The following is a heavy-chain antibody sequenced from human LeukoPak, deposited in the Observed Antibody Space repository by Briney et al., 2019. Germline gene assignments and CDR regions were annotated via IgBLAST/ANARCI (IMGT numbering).Heavy chain of an antibody. CDR1: GGSINSYY. CDR3: ARWPSTWSFDY. CDR2: ISYSGTT. D-gene: IGHD6-13*01. V-gene: IGHV4-59*01. Sequence: SETLSLTCTVSGGSINSYYWSWIRQPPGKGLEWIGYISYSGTTSYNPSLESRVTMSVGTSKNQFSLKLTSVTAADTAVYYCARWPSTWSFDYWGQGTLVTVSS. J-gene: IGHJ4*02.